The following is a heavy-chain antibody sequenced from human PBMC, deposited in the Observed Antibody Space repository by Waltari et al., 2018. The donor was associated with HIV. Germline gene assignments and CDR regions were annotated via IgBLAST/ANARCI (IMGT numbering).Heavy chain of an antibody. Sequence: QVHLQQWGAGLLKPSETLSLTCEVSGVSFSDYSWHWIRQPPGKGLEWIGEINHRGGINYNPSLKSRVTISADTSKSQFFLNVRSVTAADTAQYYCARATDVRSGYNFEYFHYWGHGTLVTVAS. V-gene: IGHV4-34*01. J-gene: IGHJ1*01. CDR1: GVSFSDYS. CDR3: ARATDVRSGYNFEYFHY. D-gene: IGHD3-3*01. CDR2: INHRGGI.